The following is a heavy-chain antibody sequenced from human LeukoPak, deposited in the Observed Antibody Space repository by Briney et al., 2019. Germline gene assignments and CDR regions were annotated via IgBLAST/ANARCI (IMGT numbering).Heavy chain of an antibody. CDR3: ARPPSAYYFSMDV. CDR2: IKQDGSEK. V-gene: IGHV3-7*01. D-gene: IGHD2-15*01. Sequence: GGSLRLSCAASGFTFSSYWMSWVRQAPGKGLEWVANIKQDGSEKYYVDSVKGRFTISRDNAKNSLYLQMNSLRAEDTAVYYCARPPSAYYFSMDVWGKGTTVTVSS. J-gene: IGHJ6*03. CDR1: GFTFSSYW.